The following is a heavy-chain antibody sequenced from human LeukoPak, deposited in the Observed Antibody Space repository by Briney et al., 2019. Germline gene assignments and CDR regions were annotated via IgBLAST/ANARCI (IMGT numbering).Heavy chain of an antibody. Sequence: ASVKVSCKASGYRFTGYNIDWVRQAPGQRPEWMGRINAENGDTKYSQKFQGRVTITRDTFASTSYMELSSLRSEDTAVYYCARGPKRMFAFDIWGQGTMVTVSS. V-gene: IGHV1-3*01. CDR2: INAENGDT. D-gene: IGHD3-10*02. J-gene: IGHJ3*02. CDR3: ARGPKRMFAFDI. CDR1: GYRFTGYN.